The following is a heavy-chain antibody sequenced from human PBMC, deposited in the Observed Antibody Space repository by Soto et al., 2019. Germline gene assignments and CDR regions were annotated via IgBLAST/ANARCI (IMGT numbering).Heavy chain of an antibody. D-gene: IGHD4-17*01. CDR3: ASQGHYGDYVGY. CDR2: ISYDGSNK. Sequence: QVQLVESGGGVVQPGRSLRLSCAASGFTFSSYGMHWVRQAPGKGLEWVAVISYDGSNKYYADSVKGRFAFSRDNSKNTLYLQMNSLRAEDTAVYYCASQGHYGDYVGYWGQGTLVTVSS. J-gene: IGHJ4*02. V-gene: IGHV3-30*19. CDR1: GFTFSSYG.